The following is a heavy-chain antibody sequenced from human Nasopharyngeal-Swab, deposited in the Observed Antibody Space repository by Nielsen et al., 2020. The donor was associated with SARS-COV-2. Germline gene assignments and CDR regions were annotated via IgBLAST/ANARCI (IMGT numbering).Heavy chain of an antibody. CDR1: GYTFTNYA. CDR3: AKDEAWVFVGPNTEMILFH. CDR2: ISGDNGNT. V-gene: IGHV1-18*01. Sequence: ASVKVSCKASGYTFTNYAITWVRQVPGQGLGWVGWISGDNGNTNYAQKVRGRATMTTDTSTSTAYLELRSLRSDDTAIYYCAKDEAWVFVGPNTEMILFHWGQGTLVTVSS. D-gene: IGHD5-24*01. J-gene: IGHJ4*02.